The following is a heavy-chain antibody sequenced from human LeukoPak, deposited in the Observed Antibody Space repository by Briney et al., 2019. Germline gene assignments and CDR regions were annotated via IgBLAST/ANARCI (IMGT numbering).Heavy chain of an antibody. Sequence: ASVKVSCKGFGYTFTNYYMHWGRQAPGQGPEWMGIVNPNDGSTTYAQKFQGRVTMTRDMSTNTVYMGLSSLRSDDTAEYFCAIVSPMTTVARGQGAFDIWGQGTMVIVSA. J-gene: IGHJ3*02. CDR3: AIVSPMTTVARGQGAFDI. CDR2: VNPNDGST. D-gene: IGHD4-23*01. CDR1: GYTFTNYY. V-gene: IGHV1-46*01.